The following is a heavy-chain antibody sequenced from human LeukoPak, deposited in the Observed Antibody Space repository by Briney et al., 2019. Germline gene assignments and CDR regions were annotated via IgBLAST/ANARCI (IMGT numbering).Heavy chain of an antibody. Sequence: ASVEVSCKASGYTFTNYYIHWVRQAPGQGPEWMGTINPSGGSTSYAQKFQGRVTMTRDTSTSTVYMELSSLRPEDTAVYYCARAPPYGGLNWFDPWGQGTLVTVSS. CDR3: ARAPPYGGLNWFDP. CDR1: GYTFTNYY. CDR2: INPSGGST. V-gene: IGHV1-46*01. D-gene: IGHD4-23*01. J-gene: IGHJ5*02.